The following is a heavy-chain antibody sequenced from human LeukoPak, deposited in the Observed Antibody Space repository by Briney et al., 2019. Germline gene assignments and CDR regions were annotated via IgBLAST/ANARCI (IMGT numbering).Heavy chain of an antibody. CDR2: FDPEDGET. Sequence: ASVKVSCKVSGYTLTELSMHWVRQAPGKGLEWMGGFDPEDGETIYAQKFQGRVTMTRNTSKNTAYMELSSLRSDDTAIYYCARGGSGFDHWGQGTLVTVSS. J-gene: IGHJ4*02. CDR1: GYTLTELS. D-gene: IGHD2-15*01. CDR3: ARGGSGFDH. V-gene: IGHV1-24*01.